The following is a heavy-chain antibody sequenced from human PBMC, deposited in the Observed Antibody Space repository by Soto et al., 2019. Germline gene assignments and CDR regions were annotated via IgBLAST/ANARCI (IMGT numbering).Heavy chain of an antibody. V-gene: IGHV3-33*01. J-gene: IGHJ4*02. CDR2: IWYDGSNK. CDR1: GFTFSSYG. D-gene: IGHD2-21*02. Sequence: QVQLVESGGGVVQPGRSLRLSCAASGFTFSSYGMHWVRQAPGKGLEWVAVIWYDGSNKYYADSVKGRFTISRDNAKNTLYLQMNSLRAEDTAVYYCARPRPYCGGDCPDSWGQGTLVTVSS. CDR3: ARPRPYCGGDCPDS.